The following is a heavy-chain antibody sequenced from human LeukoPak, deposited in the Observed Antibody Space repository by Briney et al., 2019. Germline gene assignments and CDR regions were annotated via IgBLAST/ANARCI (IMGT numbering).Heavy chain of an antibody. V-gene: IGHV4-39*07. CDR2: IYYSGST. CDR3: AREGVGSSSYYYYYYMDV. J-gene: IGHJ6*03. D-gene: IGHD6-6*01. Sequence: SETLSLTCTVSGGSISSSSYYWGWIRQPPGKGLEWIGSIYYSGSTYYNPSLESRVTISVDMSKNQFSLKLSSVTAADTAVYYCAREGVGSSSYYYYYYMDVWGKGTTVTVSS. CDR1: GGSISSSSYY.